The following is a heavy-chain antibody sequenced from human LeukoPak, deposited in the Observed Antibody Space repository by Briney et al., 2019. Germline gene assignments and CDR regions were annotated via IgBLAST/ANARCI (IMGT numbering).Heavy chain of an antibody. J-gene: IGHJ4*02. Sequence: ASVKVSCKTSGYRFTGYYLHWVRQAPGQGLEWMGWINPNSGGTNYAQKFQGRVTMTRDTSISTAYMELNRLRSGDTAVYYCAVGYSGVFWGQGTLVTVSS. D-gene: IGHD5-12*01. CDR3: AVGYSGVF. CDR2: INPNSGGT. V-gene: IGHV1-2*02. CDR1: GYRFTGYY.